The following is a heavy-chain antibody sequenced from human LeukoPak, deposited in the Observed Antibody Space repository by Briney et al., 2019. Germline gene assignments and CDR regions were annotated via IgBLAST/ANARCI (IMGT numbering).Heavy chain of an antibody. Sequence: GASEKVSCKAFGYTFTSNYMHWVRQATGQGLEWMGWMNPNSGNTGYAQKFQGRVTITRNTSISTAYMELSSLRSEDTAVYYCARGRSDYYYSSGYYDNWFDPWGQGTLVTVSS. CDR1: GYTFTSNY. CDR2: MNPNSGNT. CDR3: ARGRSDYYYSSGYYDNWFDP. J-gene: IGHJ5*02. D-gene: IGHD3-22*01. V-gene: IGHV1-8*03.